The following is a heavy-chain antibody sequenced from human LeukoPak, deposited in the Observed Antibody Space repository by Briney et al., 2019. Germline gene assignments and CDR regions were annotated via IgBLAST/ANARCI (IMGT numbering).Heavy chain of an antibody. CDR2: INPSGGST. J-gene: IGHJ5*02. CDR1: GYTFTIYY. CDR3: ARGGIAARPPEGFDP. V-gene: IGHV1-46*01. Sequence: ASVKVSCKASGYTFTIYYIHWVRQAPGQGLEWMGLINPSGGSTNYAQKFQGRVTITRNTSISTAYMELSSLRSEDTAVYYCARGGIAARPPEGFDPWGQGTLVTVSS. D-gene: IGHD6-6*01.